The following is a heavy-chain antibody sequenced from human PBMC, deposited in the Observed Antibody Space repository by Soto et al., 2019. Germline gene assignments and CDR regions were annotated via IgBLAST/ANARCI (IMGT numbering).Heavy chain of an antibody. J-gene: IGHJ4*02. V-gene: IGHV3-7*01. CDR2: IKQDGSEK. Sequence: GGSLRLSCAASGFTFSSYWMSWVRQAPGKGLEWVANIKQDGSEKYYVDSVKGRFTISRDNAKNSLYLQMNSLRAEDTAVYYCARDFGELLYYFDYWGQGTLVTVSS. D-gene: IGHD3-10*01. CDR1: GFTFSSYW. CDR3: ARDFGELLYYFDY.